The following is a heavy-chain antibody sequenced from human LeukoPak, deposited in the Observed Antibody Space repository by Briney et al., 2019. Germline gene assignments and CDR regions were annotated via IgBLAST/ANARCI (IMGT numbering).Heavy chain of an antibody. D-gene: IGHD6-13*01. CDR1: GITFGSYW. J-gene: IGHJ5*02. Sequence: GGSLRLSCAASGITFGSYWMSWVRQAPGKGLEWVANINQDASETQYADSVQGRFTISRDNAKNSLYLQMNSLRAEDTAVYYCARSGNAVAAAGTNNWFDPWGQGTLVTVSS. CDR2: INQDASET. V-gene: IGHV3-7*01. CDR3: ARSGNAVAAAGTNNWFDP.